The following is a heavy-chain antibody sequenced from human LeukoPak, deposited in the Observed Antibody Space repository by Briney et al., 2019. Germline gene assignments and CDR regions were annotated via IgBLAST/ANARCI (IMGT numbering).Heavy chain of an antibody. CDR2: IFTSGST. CDR3: ARVSRGSYSRFDP. J-gene: IGHJ5*02. Sequence: SETLSLTCTVSGGSISTFYWSWIRQPAGKGLEWIGRIFTSGSTNYNPSLKSRVTMSVDTSKNQFSLKLTSVTAADTAVYYCARVSRGSYSRFDPWGQGTLVTVSS. V-gene: IGHV4-4*07. D-gene: IGHD1-26*01. CDR1: GGSISTFY.